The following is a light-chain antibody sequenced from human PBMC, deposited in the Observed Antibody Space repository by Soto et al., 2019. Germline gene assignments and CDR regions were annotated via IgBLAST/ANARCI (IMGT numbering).Light chain of an antibody. CDR1: SSDTGGYNY. V-gene: IGLV2-14*01. J-gene: IGLJ3*02. Sequence: QPVLTQPASVSGSPGQSIIISCTGTSSDTGGYNYVSWYQQHPGKAPKLMIYEVSNRPSGVSNRFSGSKSGNTASLTISGLQAEDEADYYCSSYTSSTTWVFGGGTKLTVL. CDR2: EVS. CDR3: SSYTSSTTWV.